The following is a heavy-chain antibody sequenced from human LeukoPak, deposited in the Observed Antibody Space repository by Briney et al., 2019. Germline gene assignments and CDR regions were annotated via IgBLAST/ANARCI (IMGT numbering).Heavy chain of an antibody. CDR1: GGSFSGYY. J-gene: IGHJ3*02. CDR2: INHSGST. Sequence: SETLSLTCAVYGGSFSGYYWSWIRQPPGKGLEWIGEINHSGSTNYNPSLKSRVTISVDTSKNQFSLKPSSVTAADTAVYYCARGGHYSDAFDIWGQGTMVTVSS. CDR3: ARGGHYSDAFDI. D-gene: IGHD3-10*01. V-gene: IGHV4-34*01.